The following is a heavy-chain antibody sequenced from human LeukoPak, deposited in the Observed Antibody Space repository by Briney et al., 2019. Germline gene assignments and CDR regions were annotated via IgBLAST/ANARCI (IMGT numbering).Heavy chain of an antibody. D-gene: IGHD6-13*01. J-gene: IGHJ4*02. CDR3: ARTRWQQMVLYYFDY. CDR1: GDSISSSSYY. CDR2: IYYSGST. Sequence: SETLSLTCTVSGDSISSSSYYWGWIRQPPGKGLEWIANIYYSGSTYYNLSLKTRVTISVDTSKNQFSLKLSSVTAADTAVYYCARTRWQQMVLYYFDYWGQGTLVTVSS. V-gene: IGHV4-39*01.